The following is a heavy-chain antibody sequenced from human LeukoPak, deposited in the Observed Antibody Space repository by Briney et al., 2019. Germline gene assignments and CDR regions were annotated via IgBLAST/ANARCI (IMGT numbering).Heavy chain of an antibody. J-gene: IGHJ4*02. V-gene: IGHV3-48*03. CDR2: ISSSGSTI. D-gene: IGHD3-22*01. CDR1: GFTFSSYE. CDR3: ARELDYDSSGYHAYYFDY. Sequence: GGSLRLSCAASGFTFSSYEMNWVRQAPGKGLEWVSYISSSGSTIYYADSVRGRFTISRDNAKNSLYLQMNSLRAEDTAVYYCARELDYDSSGYHAYYFDYWGQGTLVTVSS.